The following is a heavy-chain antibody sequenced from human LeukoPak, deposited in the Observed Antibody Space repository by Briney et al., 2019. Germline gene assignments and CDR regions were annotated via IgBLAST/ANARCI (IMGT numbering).Heavy chain of an antibody. CDR2: ISSSSSYI. J-gene: IGHJ4*02. Sequence: PGGSLRLSCAASGFTFSSYSMNWVRQAPGKGLEWVSSISSSSSYIYYADSVKGRFTISRDNAKNTLFLQMNSLRAEDTAVYYCARVASSSWYTDYWGQGTLVTVSS. D-gene: IGHD6-13*01. V-gene: IGHV3-21*01. CDR3: ARVASSSWYTDY. CDR1: GFTFSSYS.